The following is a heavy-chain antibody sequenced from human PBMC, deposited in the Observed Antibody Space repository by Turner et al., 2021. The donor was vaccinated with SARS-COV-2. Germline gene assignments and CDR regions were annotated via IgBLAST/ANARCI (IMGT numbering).Heavy chain of an antibody. J-gene: IGHJ6*02. D-gene: IGHD1-1*01. V-gene: IGHV4-4*07. CDR1: GGSISSDY. Sequence: QVQLQESGPGLVKPSETLSLTCTVPGGSISSDYWSWTRQPAGKGLEWIGRIYTSGSTNYNPSLKSRVTMSVDTSKNQFSLKLSAVTAADTAVYYCARDRVQLGPVGMDVWGQGTTVTVSS. CDR3: ARDRVQLGPVGMDV. CDR2: IYTSGST.